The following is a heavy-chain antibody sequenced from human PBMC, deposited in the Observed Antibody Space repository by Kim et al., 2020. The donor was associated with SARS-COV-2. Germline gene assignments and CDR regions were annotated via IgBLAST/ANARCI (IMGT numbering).Heavy chain of an antibody. Sequence: GSTSHTPSLKSRVTISVDPSKHQFSLKLSSVTAADTAVYYCARGLWTFDYWGQGILVTVSS. CDR3: ARGLWTFDY. CDR2: GST. D-gene: IGHD2-21*01. V-gene: IGHV4-59*09. J-gene: IGHJ4*02.